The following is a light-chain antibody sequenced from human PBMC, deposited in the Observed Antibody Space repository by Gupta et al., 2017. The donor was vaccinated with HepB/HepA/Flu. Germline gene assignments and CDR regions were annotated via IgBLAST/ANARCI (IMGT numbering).Light chain of an antibody. Sequence: EIVLTQSPGTLSLSPGGRATLSCRASQSITGSYLAWYQQKPGQAPRLLIYGASSRATGIPDRFSGSGFGTDFTLTISRLEPEDFAVYYCYQYGSPWTCGQGTKVEIK. CDR3: YQYGSPWT. CDR2: GAS. J-gene: IGKJ1*01. CDR1: QSITGSY. V-gene: IGKV3-20*01.